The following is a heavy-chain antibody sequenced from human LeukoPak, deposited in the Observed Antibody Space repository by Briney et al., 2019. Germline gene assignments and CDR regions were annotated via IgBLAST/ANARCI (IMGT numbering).Heavy chain of an antibody. J-gene: IGHJ4*02. CDR2: INPNSGGT. CDR1: GYTFPSYG. V-gene: IGHV1-2*04. D-gene: IGHD3-22*01. Sequence: ASVKVSCKASGYTFPSYGITWVRQAPGQGLEWMGWINPNSGGTNYAQKFQGWVTMTRDTSISTAYMELSRLRSDDTAVYYCARDEGGDSSGYRHWGQGTLVTVSS. CDR3: ARDEGGDSSGYRH.